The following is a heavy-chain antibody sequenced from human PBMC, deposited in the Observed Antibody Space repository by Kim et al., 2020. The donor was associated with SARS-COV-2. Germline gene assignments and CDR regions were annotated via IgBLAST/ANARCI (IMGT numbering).Heavy chain of an antibody. Sequence: GGSLRLSCAVFGFRFGDYTMNWVRQAPGKGLEWVSSISSSGRYIHYADSVKGRFTISRDNAQSSLYMQMDSLRANDTGVYYCVSGFYDFVWG. CDR2: ISSSGRYI. CDR3: VSGFYDFV. J-gene: IGHJ6*01. D-gene: IGHD3-16*01. CDR1: GFRFGDYT. V-gene: IGHV3-21*01.